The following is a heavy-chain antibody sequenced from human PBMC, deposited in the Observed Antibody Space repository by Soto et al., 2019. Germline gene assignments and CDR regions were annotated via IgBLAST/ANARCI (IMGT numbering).Heavy chain of an antibody. V-gene: IGHV4-59*01. CDR1: GGSISSYY. CDR2: IYYSGST. CDR3: ARAVRITMVRGVLWFDP. D-gene: IGHD3-10*01. Sequence: SETLSLTCTVSGGSISSYYWSWIRQPPGKGLEWIGYIYYSGSTNYNPSLKSRVTISVDTSKNQFSLKLSSVTAADTAVYYCARAVRITMVRGVLWFDPWGQGTLVTVSS. J-gene: IGHJ5*02.